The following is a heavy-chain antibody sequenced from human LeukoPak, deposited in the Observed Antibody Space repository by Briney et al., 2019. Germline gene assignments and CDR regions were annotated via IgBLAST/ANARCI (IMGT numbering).Heavy chain of an antibody. D-gene: IGHD2-15*01. CDR3: ARQYCSGGSCYPIDY. V-gene: IGHV3-48*03. Sequence: GGSLRLSCAASGFTFSSYEMNWVRQAPGKGLEWVSYISSSGSTIYYADSVKGRFTISRDNAKNSLYLQMNSLRAEDTAVYYCARQYCSGGSCYPIDYWGQGTLVTVSS. CDR1: GFTFSSYE. CDR2: ISSSGSTI. J-gene: IGHJ4*02.